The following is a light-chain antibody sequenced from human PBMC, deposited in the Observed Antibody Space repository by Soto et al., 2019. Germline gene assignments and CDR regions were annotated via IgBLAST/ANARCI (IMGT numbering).Light chain of an antibody. CDR1: QSVSSTY. J-gene: IGKJ5*01. V-gene: IGKV3-20*01. CDR3: QQYGSSPPIT. Sequence: EIVLTQSPGILSLSPGERATLSCRASQSVSSTYLAWYQQKPGQAPRLLIYGASSRATGIPDRFIGSGSGTDFTLTISRLEPEDFAVYYCQQYGSSPPITFGQGTRLEIK. CDR2: GAS.